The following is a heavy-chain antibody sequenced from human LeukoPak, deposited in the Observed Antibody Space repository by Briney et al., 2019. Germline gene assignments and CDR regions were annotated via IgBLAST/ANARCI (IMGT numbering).Heavy chain of an antibody. CDR2: IKQDGSEK. J-gene: IGHJ4*02. D-gene: IGHD5-12*01. CDR3: ASHSGGYAY. Sequence: GGSLRLSCTASGFTFSRYWMNWVRQAPGKGLEWVANIKQDGSEKYYVDSVKGRFTISRDNAKNSLYLQMNSLRAEDTAVYYCASHSGGYAYWGQGTLVTVSS. V-gene: IGHV3-7*01. CDR1: GFTFSRYW.